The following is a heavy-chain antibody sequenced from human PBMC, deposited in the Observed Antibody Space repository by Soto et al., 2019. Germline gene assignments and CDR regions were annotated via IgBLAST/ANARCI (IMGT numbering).Heavy chain of an antibody. D-gene: IGHD3-3*01. CDR2: IYYTGIT. CDR3: ARALDYDFWGGRNSSDP. J-gene: IGHJ5*02. Sequence: SETLSLTCSVSGASVSDNYWGWVRQTPGRGLEWIGYIYYTGITNYNPSLKRRVTMSLDTSKNRLSLQLDSVTAADTAVYYCARALDYDFWGGRNSSDPWGQGTLVTVSS. V-gene: IGHV4-59*02. CDR1: GASVSDNY.